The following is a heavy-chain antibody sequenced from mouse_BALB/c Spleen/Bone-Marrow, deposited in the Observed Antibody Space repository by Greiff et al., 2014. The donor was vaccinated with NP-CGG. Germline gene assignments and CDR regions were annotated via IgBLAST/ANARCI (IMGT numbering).Heavy chain of an antibody. D-gene: IGHD1-1*01. CDR3: AAYYYGSSQFAY. Sequence: EVQLQQSGAELVKPGASVKLSCTASGFNIKDTYMHWVKQRPEQGLEWIGRIDPANGNTKYDLKFQGKATITADTSSNTAYLQLSSLTSEDTAVYYCAAYYYGSSQFAYWGQGTLVTVSA. V-gene: IGHV14-3*02. CDR2: IDPANGNT. CDR1: GFNIKDTY. J-gene: IGHJ3*01.